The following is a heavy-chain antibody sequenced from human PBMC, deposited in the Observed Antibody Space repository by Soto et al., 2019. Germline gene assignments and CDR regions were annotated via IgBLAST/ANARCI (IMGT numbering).Heavy chain of an antibody. D-gene: IGHD3-22*01. CDR1: GGSVSSGTYY. CDR3: ARSLGTVYDSLPDY. V-gene: IGHV4-61*01. J-gene: IGHJ4*01. CDR2: IYYPGST. Sequence: SESLSLTCTVSGGSVSSGTYYWSWIRQPPGKGLEWIGYIYYPGSTNYNPSLKSRVTISIDTSKNQFSLKLSSVTAADTAVFYCARSLGTVYDSLPDYWGQGTLVTVSS.